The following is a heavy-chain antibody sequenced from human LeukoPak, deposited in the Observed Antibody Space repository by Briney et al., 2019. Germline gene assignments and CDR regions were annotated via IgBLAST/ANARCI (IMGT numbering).Heavy chain of an antibody. D-gene: IGHD2-15*01. CDR2: ISSSSSYI. CDR3: AREVAEEVEVAGAYYYYYYMDV. CDR1: GFTFSSYS. V-gene: IGHV3-21*01. Sequence: PGGSLRLSCAASGFTFSSYSMNWVRQAPGKGLEWVSSISSSSSYIYYADSVKGRFTISRDNAKNSLYLQMNSLRAEDTAVYYCAREVAEEVEVAGAYYYYYYMDVWGKGTTVTVSS. J-gene: IGHJ6*03.